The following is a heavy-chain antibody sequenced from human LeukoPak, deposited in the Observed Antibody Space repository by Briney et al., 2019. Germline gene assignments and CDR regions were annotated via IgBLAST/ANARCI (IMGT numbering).Heavy chain of an antibody. V-gene: IGHV5-51*01. CDR2: IYPGDSDT. CDR1: GYNFTSYW. CDR3: ARLGYGSSGSLDAFDI. Sequence: GASLQISSKGSGYNFTSYWIGWVRQLPGKGLEWMGIIYPGDSDTRYSPSFQGQVTISADKSISTAYLQWSSLKASDTAMYYCARLGYGSSGSLDAFDIWGQGTMVTVSS. D-gene: IGHD3-22*01. J-gene: IGHJ3*02.